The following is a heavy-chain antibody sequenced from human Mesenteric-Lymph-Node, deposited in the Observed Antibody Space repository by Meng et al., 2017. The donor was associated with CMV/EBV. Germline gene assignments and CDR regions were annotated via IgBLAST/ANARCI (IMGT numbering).Heavy chain of an antibody. D-gene: IGHD3-10*01. CDR3: ARGRGVQGVTIDY. V-gene: IGHV1-46*02. Sequence: CGYPFNIYYIHWGRQAPGQGLEWMGMINPADGRPHYATELQGRLTVTSDTSTSEVYMDLNSLTSDDTARYFCARGRGVQGVTIDYWGQGTLVTVSS. CDR1: GYPFNIYY. CDR2: INPADGRP. J-gene: IGHJ4*02.